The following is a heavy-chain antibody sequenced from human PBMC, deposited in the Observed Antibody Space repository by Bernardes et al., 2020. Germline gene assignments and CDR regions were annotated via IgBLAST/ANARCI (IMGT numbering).Heavy chain of an antibody. J-gene: IGHJ4*02. V-gene: IGHV3-72*01. CDR1: GFTFSDHY. Sequence: GGSLRLSCAASGFTFSDHYMDWVRQAPGEGLEWIGRSRNKANSYFTDYAASVKGRFTISRDDSKNSLYLQMNSLKTEDTAVYYCTRGARGYTYGYDYWGQGTLVTVPS. D-gene: IGHD5-18*01. CDR2: SRNKANSYFT. CDR3: TRGARGYTYGYDY.